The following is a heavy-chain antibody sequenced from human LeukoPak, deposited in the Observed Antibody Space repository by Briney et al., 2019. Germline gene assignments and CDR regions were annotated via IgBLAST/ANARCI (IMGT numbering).Heavy chain of an antibody. D-gene: IGHD5-12*01. J-gene: IGHJ6*03. V-gene: IGHV4-4*07. Sequence: SETLSLTCTVSGGSISSYYWSWIRQPAGKGLEWIGRIYTSGSTNYNPSLKSRVTMSADTSKNQFSLKLSSVTAADTAVYYCARDRVADYYYYYMDVWGKGTTVTISS. CDR1: GGSISSYY. CDR3: ARDRVADYYYYYMDV. CDR2: IYTSGST.